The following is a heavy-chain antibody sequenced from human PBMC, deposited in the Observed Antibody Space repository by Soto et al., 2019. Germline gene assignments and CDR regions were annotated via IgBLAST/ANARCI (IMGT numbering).Heavy chain of an antibody. V-gene: IGHV3-23*01. Sequence: LRLSCAASVFTFSIYAMSCVRQAPGKGLEWVSAISGSGGSTYYADSVKGRFTISRDNSKNTLYLQMNSLRAEDTAVYYCANNAPYSYGPYFDYWGQGTLVTVSS. CDR1: VFTFSIYA. CDR2: ISGSGGST. CDR3: ANNAPYSYGPYFDY. D-gene: IGHD5-18*01. J-gene: IGHJ4*02.